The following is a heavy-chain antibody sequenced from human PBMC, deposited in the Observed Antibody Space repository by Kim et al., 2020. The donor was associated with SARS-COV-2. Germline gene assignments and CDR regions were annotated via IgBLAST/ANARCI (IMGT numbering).Heavy chain of an antibody. V-gene: IGHV4-59*08. CDR1: GGSISSYY. CDR2: IYYSGST. Sequence: SETLSLTCTVSGGSISSYYWSWIRQPPGKGLEWIGYIYYSGSTNYNPSLKSRVTISVDTSKNQFSLKLSSVTAADTAVYYCARHASYDFWSGYPNWFDPWGQGTLVTVSS. J-gene: IGHJ5*02. CDR3: ARHASYDFWSGYPNWFDP. D-gene: IGHD3-3*01.